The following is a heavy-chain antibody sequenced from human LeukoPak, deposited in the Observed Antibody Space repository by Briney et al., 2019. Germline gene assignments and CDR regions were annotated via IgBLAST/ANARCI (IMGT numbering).Heavy chain of an antibody. CDR3: ARGDDILTGYYSVDY. CDR2: IYPGDSDT. D-gene: IGHD3-9*01. J-gene: IGHJ4*02. V-gene: IGHV5-51*01. CDR1: GYSFTSYW. Sequence: GESLKISCKGSGYSFTSYWIGWVRQMPGKGLEWMGIIYPGDSDTRYSPSFQGQVTISADKSISTAYLQWSSLKASDTAMYYCARGDDILTGYYSVDYWGQGTLVTVSS.